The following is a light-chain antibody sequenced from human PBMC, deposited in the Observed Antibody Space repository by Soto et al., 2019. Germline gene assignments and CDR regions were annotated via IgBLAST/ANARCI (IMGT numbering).Light chain of an antibody. CDR3: HSYDSSLSGSV. J-gene: IGLJ2*01. V-gene: IGLV1-40*01. CDR2: AVT. Sequence: QSVLTQPPSVSGAPGQRVTISCTGSSSNIGAGYDVHWYQRIPGTAPKLLIYAVTNRPSGVPERFSGSKSDTSASLAITGLQAEDEADYYCHSYDSSLSGSVFGGGTKLTVL. CDR1: SSNIGAGYD.